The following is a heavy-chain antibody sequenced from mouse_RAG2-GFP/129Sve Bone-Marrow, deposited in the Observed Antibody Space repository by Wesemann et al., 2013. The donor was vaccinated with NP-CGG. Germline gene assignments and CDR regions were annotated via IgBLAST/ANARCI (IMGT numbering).Heavy chain of an antibody. J-gene: IGHJ2*01. CDR3: ARRVIYYYGSSSFDY. D-gene: IGHD1-1*01. CDR2: ISSGGSYT. Sequence: LEWVATISSGGSYTYYPDSVKGRFTISRDNAKNTLYLQMSSLKSEDTAMYYCARRVIYYYGSSSFDYWGQGTTLTVSS. V-gene: IGHV5-6*02.